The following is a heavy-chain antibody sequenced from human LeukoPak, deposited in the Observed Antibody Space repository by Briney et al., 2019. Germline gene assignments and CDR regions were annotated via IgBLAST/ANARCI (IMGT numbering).Heavy chain of an antibody. CDR3: TTYRSYSDY. Sequence: PSETLSLTCTVSGGSISSYYWSWIRQPPGKGLEWIGYIYYSGSTNYNPSLKSRVTISVDTSKNQFSLKLSSVTAADTAVYYCTTYRSYSDYWGQGTLVTVSS. D-gene: IGHD1-14*01. J-gene: IGHJ4*02. CDR2: IYYSGST. V-gene: IGHV4-59*01. CDR1: GGSISSYY.